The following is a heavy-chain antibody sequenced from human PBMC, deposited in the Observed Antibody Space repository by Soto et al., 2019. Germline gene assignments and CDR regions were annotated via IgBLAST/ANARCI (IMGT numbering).Heavy chain of an antibody. CDR3: ARYYLKIVATTANWFDP. Sequence: SETLSLTCAVYGGSFSGYYWSWIRQPPGKGLEWIGEINHSGSTNYNPSLKSRVTISVDTSKNQFSLKLSPVTAADTAVYYCARYYLKIVATTANWFDPWCQGILVTVSS. D-gene: IGHD5-12*01. J-gene: IGHJ5*02. CDR1: GGSFSGYY. V-gene: IGHV4-34*01. CDR2: INHSGST.